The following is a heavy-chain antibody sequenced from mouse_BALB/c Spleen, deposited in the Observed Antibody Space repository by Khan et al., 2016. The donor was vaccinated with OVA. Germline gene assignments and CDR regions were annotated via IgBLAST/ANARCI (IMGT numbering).Heavy chain of an antibody. CDR1: GYSFTGYF. D-gene: IGHD1-1*01. V-gene: IGHV1-20*02. CDR2: INPHIGET. CDR3: ARKNGSDVDY. Sequence: EVQLQESGPELVKPGASVKISCKASGYSFTGYFMNWVMQSHGKSLEWIGRINPHIGETLYNQKFKGKATLHVDESSSTAHMEIRSLSSEDSAVYYCARKNGSDVDYWGQGTTLTVSS. J-gene: IGHJ2*01.